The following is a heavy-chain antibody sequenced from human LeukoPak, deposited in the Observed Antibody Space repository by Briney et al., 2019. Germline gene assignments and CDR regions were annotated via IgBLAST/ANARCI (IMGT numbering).Heavy chain of an antibody. V-gene: IGHV3-9*01. CDR2: ISWNSGSI. CDR1: GFTFDDYA. Sequence: GGSLRLSCAASGFTFDDYAMHWVRQAPGKGLEWVSGISWNSGSIGYADSVKGRFTISRDNAKNSLYLQMNSLRAEDTALYYCAKDYYDSSGHRDGYYHYMDVWGKGTTVTVSS. J-gene: IGHJ6*03. CDR3: AKDYYDSSGHRDGYYHYMDV. D-gene: IGHD3-22*01.